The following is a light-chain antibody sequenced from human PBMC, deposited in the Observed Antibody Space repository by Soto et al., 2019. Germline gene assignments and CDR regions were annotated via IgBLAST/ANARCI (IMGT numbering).Light chain of an antibody. CDR2: GVN. J-gene: IGLJ2*01. Sequence: QSALTQPASVSGSPGQSITISCTGSSSDIGASEFVSWYQQFPGKAPKLMIYGVNSRPSGVSYRFSGSKSGNTASLTISGLQPEDESHYYCSSSTTSDTLIFGGGTKVTVL. V-gene: IGLV2-14*01. CDR3: SSSTTSDTLI. CDR1: SSDIGASEF.